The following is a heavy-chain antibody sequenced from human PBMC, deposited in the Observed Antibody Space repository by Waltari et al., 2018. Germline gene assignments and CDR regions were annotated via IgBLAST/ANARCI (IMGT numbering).Heavy chain of an antibody. D-gene: IGHD3-10*01. CDR1: RFHSHAYA. Sequence: EVHFLESGGASLQPGRSLRLPLAAPRFHSHAYAINWVRPAPAKGLESVSGISWDSSIVNYADSVKGRFSISRDNAKKALHLQMNSLKPDDTSLYYCVEAIYGSGTTEFDSWGQGTLVTVSS. V-gene: IGHV3-9*02. CDR3: VEAIYGSGTTEFDS. J-gene: IGHJ4*02. CDR2: ISWDSSIV.